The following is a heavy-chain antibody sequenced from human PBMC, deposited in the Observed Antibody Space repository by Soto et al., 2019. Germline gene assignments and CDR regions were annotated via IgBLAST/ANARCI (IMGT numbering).Heavy chain of an antibody. CDR1: GFTFTTHA. V-gene: IGHV3-23*01. J-gene: IGHJ4*02. CDR2: VSDSGGDT. CDR3: AKDFTPYRSGWYDGGYFDY. D-gene: IGHD6-19*01. Sequence: GGSLRLSCAASGFTFTTHAMSWVRPAPGKGLEWVSGVSDSGGDTYYADSVKGRFTISRDNSKNTLYLQMNSLRVEDTAIYYCAKDFTPYRSGWYDGGYFDYWGQGTPVTAPQ.